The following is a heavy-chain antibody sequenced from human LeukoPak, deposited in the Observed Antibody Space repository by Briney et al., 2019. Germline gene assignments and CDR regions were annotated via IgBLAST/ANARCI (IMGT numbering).Heavy chain of an antibody. J-gene: IGHJ4*02. V-gene: IGHV3-30*18. CDR1: GFTFSSYG. Sequence: GGSLRLSCAASGFTFSSYGMHWVRQAPGKGLEWVAVISYDGSNKYYADSVKGRFTISRDNSKNTLYLQMNSLRAEDTAVYYCAKDGGSYPLYYFDYWGQGTLVTVSS. CDR3: AKDGGSYPLYYFDY. CDR2: ISYDGSNK. D-gene: IGHD3-16*01.